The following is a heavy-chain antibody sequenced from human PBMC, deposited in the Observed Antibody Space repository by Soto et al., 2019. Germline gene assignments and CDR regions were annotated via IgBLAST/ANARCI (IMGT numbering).Heavy chain of an antibody. Sequence: QVQLVQSGAEVKKPGSSVKVSCKASGGTFSSYAISWVRQAPGQGLEWMGGIIPIFGTANYAQKFQGRVTITADESTSTAYMDLSSLRSEDTAVYYCARALEYYDILTGPYYFDYWGQGTLVTVSS. CDR1: GGTFSSYA. D-gene: IGHD3-9*01. J-gene: IGHJ4*02. V-gene: IGHV1-69*01. CDR3: ARALEYYDILTGPYYFDY. CDR2: IIPIFGTA.